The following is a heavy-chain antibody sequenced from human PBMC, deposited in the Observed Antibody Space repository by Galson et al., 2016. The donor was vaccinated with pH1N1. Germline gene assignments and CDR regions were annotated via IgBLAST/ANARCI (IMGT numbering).Heavy chain of an antibody. V-gene: IGHV1-24*01. CDR2: FTAEDGET. CDR3: ATNSIYYYYYMDV. CDR1: GYLLTELS. J-gene: IGHJ6*03. D-gene: IGHD4-23*01. Sequence: SVKVSCKVSGYLLTELSIFWVRQAPGKGLEWMGGFTAEDGETVYAQKLQGRVTMTEDTSTDTAYMELSRLRYEDTAVYYCATNSIYYYYYMDVWGKGTTVTVSS.